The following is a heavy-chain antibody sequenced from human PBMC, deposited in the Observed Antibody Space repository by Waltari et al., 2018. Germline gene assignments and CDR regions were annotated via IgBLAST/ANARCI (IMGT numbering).Heavy chain of an antibody. J-gene: IGHJ3*02. D-gene: IGHD3-9*01. CDR2: INHSGST. CDR3: ARSNSVSVLRYFDGLEPKAFDI. V-gene: IGHV4-34*01. CDR1: GGSYSGYY. Sequence: QVQLQQGGAGLLKPSETLSLTCAVYGGSYSGYYWSWIRQPPGKGLEWMGEINHSGSTNSNPSLNSRVTISVDTFKIQFSLKLCSVTAADTAVYYCARSNSVSVLRYFDGLEPKAFDIWGQGTMVTVSS.